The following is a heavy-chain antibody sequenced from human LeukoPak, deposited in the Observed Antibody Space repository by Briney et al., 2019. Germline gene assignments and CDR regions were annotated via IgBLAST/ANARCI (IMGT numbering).Heavy chain of an antibody. CDR3: AKVRGVGANFFDY. CDR1: GFTFSNYA. D-gene: IGHD1-26*01. CDR2: ISGSGDGT. Sequence: GESLKISCVASGFTFSNYAMNWVRQAPGKGLEWVSAISGSGDGTYYADSVKGRFTIFRDTSKNTLYLQMNSLRAEDTAIYYCAKVRGVGANFFDYWGQGTLVTVSS. V-gene: IGHV3-23*01. J-gene: IGHJ4*02.